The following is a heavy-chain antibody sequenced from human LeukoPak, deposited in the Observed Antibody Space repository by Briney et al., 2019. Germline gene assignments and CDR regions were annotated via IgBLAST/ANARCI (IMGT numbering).Heavy chain of an antibody. V-gene: IGHV3-23*01. CDR3: AKESPVAATGRSWFDP. CDR1: GFTFSSYA. J-gene: IGHJ5*02. D-gene: IGHD6-13*01. Sequence: GGSLRLSCAASGFTFSSYAMSWVRQAPGKGLEWVSTISGSGGGTYYADSVKGRFTISRDNSKNTLYVQMNSLRAEDTAIYYCAKESPVAATGRSWFDPWGQGTLVTVSS. CDR2: ISGSGGGT.